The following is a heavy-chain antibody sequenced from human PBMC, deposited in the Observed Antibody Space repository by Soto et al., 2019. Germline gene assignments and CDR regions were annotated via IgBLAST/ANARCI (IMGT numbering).Heavy chain of an antibody. CDR3: AKSGMAGFCRGGKCYYYLDY. CDR2: LSGGGTT. J-gene: IGHJ4*02. CDR1: GFTLSTHA. Sequence: GGTLRLSCATSGFTLSTHAMTCVRQAPWRGLVWLSGLSGGGTTYYADSVKGRFTISRDTSKNTLYLQRKSLRAEDTAVYYCAKSGMAGFCRGGKCYYYLDYWGQGSLGTVSS. V-gene: IGHV3-23*01. D-gene: IGHD2-15*01.